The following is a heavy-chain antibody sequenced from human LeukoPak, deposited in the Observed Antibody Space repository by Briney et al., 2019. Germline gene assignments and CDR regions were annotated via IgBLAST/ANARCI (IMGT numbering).Heavy chain of an antibody. D-gene: IGHD3-10*01. Sequence: SETLSLTCTVSGGSISTYYWSWIRQPPGKGLEWIGYIYYSGSTNYNPSLKSRVTISVDTSKNQFSLKLSSVTAADTAVYYCARAHYYGSGSYAFDIWAKGQWSPSLQ. CDR2: IYYSGST. CDR1: GGSISTYY. J-gene: IGHJ3*02. CDR3: ARAHYYGSGSYAFDI. V-gene: IGHV4-59*01.